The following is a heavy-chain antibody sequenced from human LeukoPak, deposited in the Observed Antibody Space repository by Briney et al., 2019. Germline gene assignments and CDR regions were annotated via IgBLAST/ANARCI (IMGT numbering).Heavy chain of an antibody. D-gene: IGHD3-3*01. V-gene: IGHV1-69*05. CDR3: ARVSRFLEWYLFDY. CDR1: GGTFSSYA. CDR2: IIPIFGTA. J-gene: IGHJ4*02. Sequence: SVKVSXKASGGTFSSYAISWVRQAPGQGLEWMGRIIPIFGTANYAQKFQGRVTITTDESTSTAYMELSSLRSEDTAVYYCARVSRFLEWYLFDYWGQGTLVTVSS.